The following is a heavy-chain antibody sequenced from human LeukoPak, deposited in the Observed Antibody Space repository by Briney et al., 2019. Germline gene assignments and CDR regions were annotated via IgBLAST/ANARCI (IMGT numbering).Heavy chain of an antibody. V-gene: IGHV3-30*03. CDR2: ISYDGSNK. J-gene: IGHJ3*02. Sequence: GGSLRLSCAASGFTFSSYGMHWVRQAPGKGLEWVAVISYDGSNKYYADSVKGRFTISRDNSKNTLYLQMNSLRAEDTAVYYCAVDSSGYSHAFDIWGPGTMVTVSS. D-gene: IGHD3-22*01. CDR3: AVDSSGYSHAFDI. CDR1: GFTFSSYG.